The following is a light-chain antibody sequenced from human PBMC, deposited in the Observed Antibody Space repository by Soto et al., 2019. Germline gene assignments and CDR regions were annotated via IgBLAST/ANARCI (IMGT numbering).Light chain of an antibody. V-gene: IGKV3-20*01. CDR3: QQYASSPLT. CDR1: QSVRSNY. J-gene: IGKJ4*01. Sequence: EIVLTQSPGTLSLSSGERATLSCRASQSVRSNYLAWYQQKPGQAPRLLIYGASSRATGIPDRFGGSGSGTDFTLTISRLEPEEFAVYYCQQYASSPLTFGGGTKVEMK. CDR2: GAS.